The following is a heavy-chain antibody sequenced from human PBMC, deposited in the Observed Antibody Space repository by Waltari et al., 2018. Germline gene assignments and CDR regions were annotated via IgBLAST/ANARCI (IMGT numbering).Heavy chain of an antibody. CDR3: AKGGAARQQKVDY. V-gene: IGHV4-59*08. CDR1: GGSMNNYY. J-gene: IGHJ4*02. Sequence: QVQLQESGPGLVKPSETLSLTGTVSGGSMNNYYWSWLRQPPEKGLELIGNIFYNGETTDNPSFRSRVTMSIDTSKNQFSLKMNSMTAADTAVYYCAKGGAARQQKVDYWGQGTLVTVSS. CDR2: IFYNGET. D-gene: IGHD6-6*01.